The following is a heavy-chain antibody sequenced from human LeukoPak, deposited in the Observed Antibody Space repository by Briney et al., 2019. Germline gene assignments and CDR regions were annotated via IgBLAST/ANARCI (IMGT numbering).Heavy chain of an antibody. D-gene: IGHD1-1*01. CDR1: GGSISSGSYY. J-gene: IGHJ6*03. CDR2: IYTSRST. Sequence: SQTLSLTCTVSGGSISSGSYYWSWIRQPAGKGLEWIGRIYTSRSTNYNPSLKSRVTISVDTSKNQFSLKLSSVTAADTAVYYCARDRGSRAGTGNYYYYYMDVWGKGTTVTVSS. V-gene: IGHV4-61*02. CDR3: ARDRGSRAGTGNYYYYYMDV.